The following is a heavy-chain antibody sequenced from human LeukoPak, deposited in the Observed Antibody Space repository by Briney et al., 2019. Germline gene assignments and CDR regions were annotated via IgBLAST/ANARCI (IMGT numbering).Heavy chain of an antibody. CDR2: ISGSGEIT. CDR1: GFMFSNYA. Sequence: PGGSLRLSCEASGFMFSNYAMGWVRQAPGTGPEWVSSISGSGEITYYGDSVKGRFTVSRDNSKDTMYLQMNSLRVDDTAVYYCARDRRGRQQLVDYFDYWCQGTRVTVSS. J-gene: IGHJ4*02. CDR3: ARDRRGRQQLVDYFDY. D-gene: IGHD3-10*01. V-gene: IGHV3-23*01.